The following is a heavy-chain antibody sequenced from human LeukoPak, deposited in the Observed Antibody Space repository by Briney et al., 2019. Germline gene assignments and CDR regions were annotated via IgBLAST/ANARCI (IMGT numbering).Heavy chain of an antibody. D-gene: IGHD3-3*01. CDR1: GFTFSSYA. CDR2: ISGSGGST. J-gene: IGHJ4*02. Sequence: GGSLRLSCAAAGFTFSSYAMSWVRQAPGKGPEWVSAISGSGGSTYYADSVKGRFTISRDNSNNTLYLQMNSLRAEDTAVYYCAKRHYDFWSGYQNQMYYFDYWGQGTLVTVSS. V-gene: IGHV3-23*01. CDR3: AKRHYDFWSGYQNQMYYFDY.